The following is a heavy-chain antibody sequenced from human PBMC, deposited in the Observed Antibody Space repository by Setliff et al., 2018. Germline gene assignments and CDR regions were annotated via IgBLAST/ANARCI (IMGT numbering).Heavy chain of an antibody. J-gene: IGHJ4*02. Sequence: PETLSLTCAVYGGSLSDSYWSWIRQPPGKGLEWIGRIYTSGSTNYNPSLKSRVTISVDTSKNQFSLKLSSVTAADTAVYYCARTLLLSPYYFDYWGQGTLVTVSS. V-gene: IGHV4-59*10. CDR3: ARTLLLSPYYFDY. CDR1: GGSLSDSY. CDR2: IYTSGST. D-gene: IGHD2-21*01.